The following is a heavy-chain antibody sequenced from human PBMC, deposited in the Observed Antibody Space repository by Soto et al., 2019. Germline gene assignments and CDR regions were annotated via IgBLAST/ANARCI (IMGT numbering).Heavy chain of an antibody. CDR2: VSSEGTKK. V-gene: IGHV3-30-3*01. CDR3: ATEAFDS. CDR1: GFTFSNYA. Sequence: QVHLVESGGGVVQPGRSLTLSCAASGFTFSNYAMDWGRQAPGKGLEWVAIVSSEGTKKNYAVSVKGRFTISRDNSKNMLYLQMNSLRPEDTAIYYCATEAFDSWGQGSLVTVSS. J-gene: IGHJ4*02.